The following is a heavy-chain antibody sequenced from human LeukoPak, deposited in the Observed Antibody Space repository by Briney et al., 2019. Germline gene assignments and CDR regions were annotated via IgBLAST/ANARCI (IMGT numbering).Heavy chain of an antibody. CDR2: ISGSGGST. Sequence: PGGSLRLSCAASGFTFSSYAMSWVRQAPGKGLEWVSAISGSGGSTYYADSVKGRFTISRDNSKNTLYLQMNSLRAEVTAVYYCARDTYYYDSSGYPDYWGQGTLVTVSS. J-gene: IGHJ4*02. D-gene: IGHD3-22*01. CDR3: ARDTYYYDSSGYPDY. CDR1: GFTFSSYA. V-gene: IGHV3-23*01.